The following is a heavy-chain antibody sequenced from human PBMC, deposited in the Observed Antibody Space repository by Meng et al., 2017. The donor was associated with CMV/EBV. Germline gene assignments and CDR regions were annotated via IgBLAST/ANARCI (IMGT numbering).Heavy chain of an antibody. CDR2: INHSGST. CDR1: GGSFSGYY. J-gene: IGHJ6*02. Sequence: GSLRLSCAVYGGSFSGYYWSWIRQPPGKGLEWIGEINHSGSTNYNPSLKSRVTISVDTSKNQFSLKLSSVTAADTAVYYCARGPTYYYYCGMDVWGQGTTVIVSS. V-gene: IGHV4-34*01. CDR3: ARGPTYYYYCGMDV.